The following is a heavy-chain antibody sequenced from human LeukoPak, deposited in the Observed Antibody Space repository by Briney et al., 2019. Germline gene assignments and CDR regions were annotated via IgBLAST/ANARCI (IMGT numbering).Heavy chain of an antibody. CDR3: ARGRPYYLFIYGMDV. CDR1: GYTFTGYY. Sequence: VASVKVSCKASGYTFTGYYMHWVRQAPGQGLEWMGWINPNSGGTNYAQKFQGRVTMTRDTSISTAYMELSRLRSDDTAVYYCARGRPYYLFIYGMDVWGQGTTVTVSS. D-gene: IGHD3-10*01. V-gene: IGHV1-2*02. CDR2: INPNSGGT. J-gene: IGHJ6*02.